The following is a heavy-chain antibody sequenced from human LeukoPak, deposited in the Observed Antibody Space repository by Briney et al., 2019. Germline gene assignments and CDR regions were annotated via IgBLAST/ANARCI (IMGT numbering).Heavy chain of an antibody. V-gene: IGHV3-23*01. CDR1: GFTFSSYA. CDR2: ISAGGDGT. J-gene: IGHJ5*02. Sequence: GGSLRLSCAASGFTFSSYAMSWVRQTPGKGLEWVSAISAGGDGTYYADSVKGRFAISRDTSKNTLNLQMNSLRAKDTAVYYCARDLSSSSGRWFDPWGQGTLVTVSS. CDR3: ARDLSSSSGRWFDP. D-gene: IGHD6-6*01.